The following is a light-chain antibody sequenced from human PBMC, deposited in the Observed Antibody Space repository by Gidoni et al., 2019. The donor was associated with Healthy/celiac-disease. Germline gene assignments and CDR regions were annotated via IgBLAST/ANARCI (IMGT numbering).Light chain of an antibody. CDR3: QQSYSTPVA. CDR2: AAS. V-gene: IGKV1-39*01. Sequence: DIQMTQSPSSLSASVGDRVTITCRSSQSIRSYLNWYQQKPGKAPKLLIYAASSLQSGVPSRFSGSGSGIDFTLTISSLQPEDFATYYCQQSYSTPVAFGQGTKVEIK. CDR1: QSIRSY. J-gene: IGKJ1*01.